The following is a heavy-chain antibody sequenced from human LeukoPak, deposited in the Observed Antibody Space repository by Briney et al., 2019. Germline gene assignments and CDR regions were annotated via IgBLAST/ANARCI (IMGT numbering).Heavy chain of an antibody. J-gene: IGHJ5*02. CDR3: ARGSDSGTPRWFDP. CDR1: GGTFSSYA. V-gene: IGHV1-69*05. D-gene: IGHD1-26*01. Sequence: SVKVSCKASGGTFSSYAISWARQAPGQGLEWMGGIIPIFGTANYAQKFQGRVTMTRDTSISTAYMKLSSLRSDDTAVYYCARGSDSGTPRWFDPWGQGTLVTV. CDR2: IIPIFGTA.